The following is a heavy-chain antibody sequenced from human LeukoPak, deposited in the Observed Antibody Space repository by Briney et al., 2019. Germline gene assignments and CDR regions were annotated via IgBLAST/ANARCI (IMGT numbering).Heavy chain of an antibody. J-gene: IGHJ6*02. D-gene: IGHD2-15*01. CDR3: ARRAHCTGDSCFPV. Sequence: SETLSLTCTVSGHPLYSINHYWASIRQPPGKGLEWIVNIYYRGSTYYNPSLKRRVNIHQHTPKNHFSEKVNTLTAAYTSVYHRARRAHCTGDSCFPVWGQGTTVTVSS. CDR1: GHPLYSINHY. V-gene: IGHV4-39*01. CDR2: IYYRGST.